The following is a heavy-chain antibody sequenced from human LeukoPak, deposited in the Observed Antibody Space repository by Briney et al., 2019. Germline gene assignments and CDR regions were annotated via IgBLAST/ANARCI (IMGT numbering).Heavy chain of an antibody. CDR2: INPNSGGT. D-gene: IGHD6-13*01. J-gene: IGHJ4*02. V-gene: IGHV1-2*02. CDR1: RYTFTGYY. Sequence: ASVKVSCKASRYTFTGYYMHWVRQAPGQGLEWMGWINPNSGGTNYAQKFQGRVTMTRDTSISTAYMELSRLRSDDTAVYYCARGPREVAAAGPDYWGQGTLVTVSS. CDR3: ARGPREVAAAGPDY.